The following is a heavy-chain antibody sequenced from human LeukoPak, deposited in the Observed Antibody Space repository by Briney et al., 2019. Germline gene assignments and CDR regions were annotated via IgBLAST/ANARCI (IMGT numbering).Heavy chain of an antibody. CDR3: ARAVRYGDLDY. CDR2: INSDGSST. D-gene: IGHD4-17*01. CDR1: GFTFSSYW. V-gene: IGHV3-74*01. Sequence: QPGGSLRLSCAASGFTFSSYWMHWVRQAPGKGLVWVSRINSDGSSTSYADSVKGRFTISRDNAKNTLYLQMNSLRAEDTAVYYCARAVRYGDLDYWGQGTLVTVSS. J-gene: IGHJ4*02.